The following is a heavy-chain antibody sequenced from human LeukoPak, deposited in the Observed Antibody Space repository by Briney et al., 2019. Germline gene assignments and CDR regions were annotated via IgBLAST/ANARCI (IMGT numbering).Heavy chain of an antibody. D-gene: IGHD5-18*01. Sequence: SETLSLTCTVSGGSISSSSYYWSWIRQPPGKGLEWIGYIYYSGSTYYNPSLKSRVTISVDTSKNQFSLKLSSVTAADTAVYYCARGINSYGWIDWFDPWGQGTLVTVSS. V-gene: IGHV4-30-4*01. J-gene: IGHJ5*02. CDR2: IYYSGST. CDR1: GGSISSSSYY. CDR3: ARGINSYGWIDWFDP.